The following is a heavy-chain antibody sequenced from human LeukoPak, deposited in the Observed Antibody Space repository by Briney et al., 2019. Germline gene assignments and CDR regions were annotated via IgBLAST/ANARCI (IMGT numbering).Heavy chain of an antibody. CDR2: IIPIFGTA. J-gene: IGHJ4*02. D-gene: IGHD6-13*01. CDR3: ARDHGSWYYFDY. V-gene: IGHV1-69*13. CDR1: GGTFSSYA. Sequence: SVKVSCKASGGTFSSYAISWVRQAPGQGLEWMGGIIPIFGTANYAQKFQGRVTITADESTSTAYMELSSLRSEDTAVYYCARDHGSWYYFDYWGQGTLVTVSS.